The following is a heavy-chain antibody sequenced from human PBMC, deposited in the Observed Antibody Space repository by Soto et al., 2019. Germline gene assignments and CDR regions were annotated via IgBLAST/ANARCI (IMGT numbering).Heavy chain of an antibody. CDR3: ARDPPHLPSIHAFDI. J-gene: IGHJ3*02. V-gene: IGHV4-30-4*01. CDR1: GGSISSGDYY. Sequence: SETLSLTCTVPGGSISSGDYYWSWIRQPPGKGLEWIGYIYYSGSTYYNPSLKSRVTISVDTSKNQFSLKLSSVTAADTAVYYCARDPPHLPSIHAFDIWGQGTMVTVSS. CDR2: IYYSGST. D-gene: IGHD2-2*02.